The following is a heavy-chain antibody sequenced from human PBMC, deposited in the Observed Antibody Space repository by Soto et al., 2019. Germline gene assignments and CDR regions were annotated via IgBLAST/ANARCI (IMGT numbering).Heavy chain of an antibody. V-gene: IGHV3-7*03. CDR2: IKQDGNDK. Sequence: AGGSLRLSCAASGFSFSSHWMSWVRQAPGKGLEWVANIKQDGNDKRYVDSVKGRFTISRDNAKSSLYLQMNSLRAEDTAVYYCARYSYSSGPQDSWGQGTLVTVSS. CDR1: GFSFSSHW. CDR3: ARYSYSSGPQDS. J-gene: IGHJ4*02. D-gene: IGHD6-19*01.